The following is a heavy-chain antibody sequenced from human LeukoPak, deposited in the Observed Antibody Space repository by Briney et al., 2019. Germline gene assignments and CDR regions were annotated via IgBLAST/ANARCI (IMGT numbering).Heavy chain of an antibody. CDR2: INHSGST. D-gene: IGHD2-21*02. CDR3: ARYPFLAYCGGDCYSGFDY. J-gene: IGHJ4*02. Sequence: PSETLSLTCAVYGGSFSGHYWSWIRQPPGKGLEWIGEINHSGSTTYNPSLKSRVTISVDTSKNQFSLKLSSVTAADTAVYYCARYPFLAYCGGDCYSGFDYWGQGTLVTVSS. V-gene: IGHV4-34*01. CDR1: GGSFSGHY.